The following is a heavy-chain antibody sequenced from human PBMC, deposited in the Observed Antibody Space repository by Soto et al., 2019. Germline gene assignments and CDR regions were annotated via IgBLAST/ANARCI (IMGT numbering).Heavy chain of an antibody. J-gene: IGHJ4*02. CDR1: GYTFTSYG. D-gene: IGHD3-22*01. CDR2: ISAYNGNT. Sequence: QVQLVQSGAEVKKPGASVKVSCKASGYTFTSYGISWVRQAPGQGLEWMGWISAYNGNTNYAQKLQGRVTMTTDTSVSTAYMALRSLRSDDTAVYYCAKYERDSSGYYYFDYWGQGTLVTVSS. CDR3: AKYERDSSGYYYFDY. V-gene: IGHV1-18*01.